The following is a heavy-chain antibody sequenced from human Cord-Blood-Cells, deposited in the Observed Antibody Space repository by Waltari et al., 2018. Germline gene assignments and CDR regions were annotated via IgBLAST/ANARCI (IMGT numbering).Heavy chain of an antibody. Sequence: EVQLVESGGGLVQPGRSLRLSCAASGFTFDDYALHWFRKAPGKGLEWVSGISWNSGSIGYADSVKGRFTISRDNAKNSLYLQMNSLRAEDTALYYCAKARYSYGYEFDYWGQGTLVTVSS. CDR3: AKARYSYGYEFDY. CDR2: ISWNSGSI. V-gene: IGHV3-9*01. J-gene: IGHJ4*02. CDR1: GFTFDDYA. D-gene: IGHD5-18*01.